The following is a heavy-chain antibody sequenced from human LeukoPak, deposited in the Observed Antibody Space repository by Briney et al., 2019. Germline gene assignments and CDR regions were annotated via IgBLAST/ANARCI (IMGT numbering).Heavy chain of an antibody. CDR3: AGGCSGGSCSFDY. V-gene: IGHV4-59*05. D-gene: IGHD2-15*01. CDR2: IYYSGST. Sequence: SETLSLTCTVSGGSISSYYWSWIRQPAGKGLEWIGSIYYSGSTYYNPSLKSRVTISVDTSKNQFSLKLSSVTAADTAAYYCAGGCSGGSCSFDYWGQGTLVTVSS. J-gene: IGHJ4*02. CDR1: GGSISSYY.